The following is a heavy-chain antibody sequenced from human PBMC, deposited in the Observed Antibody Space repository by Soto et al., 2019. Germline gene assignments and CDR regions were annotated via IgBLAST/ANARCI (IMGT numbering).Heavy chain of an antibody. J-gene: IGHJ4*02. CDR1: GFTFSTYS. Sequence: EVQLVGSGGGLVQPGGSLRLSCAASGFTFSTYSMNWVRQAPGKGLEWVSYISSGGSTKYYTDSVKGRFTISRDNTKNSLSLQMDSLRAEDTAVYYCARDRHSDHWGQGTLVTVSS. V-gene: IGHV3-48*01. CDR3: ARDRHSDH. CDR2: ISSGGSTK.